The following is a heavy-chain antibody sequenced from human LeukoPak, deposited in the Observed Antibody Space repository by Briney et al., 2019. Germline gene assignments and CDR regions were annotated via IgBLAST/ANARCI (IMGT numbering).Heavy chain of an antibody. CDR3: ARGGGPYYYYMDV. J-gene: IGHJ6*03. Sequence: ASVKVSCKASGYIFTDYYIHWVRQAPGQGLEWMGWINPNSGATNYAQKFQGRVTMTRDTSISTAYMELSRLRSDDTAVYYCARGGGPYYYYMDVWGKGTTVTVSS. CDR2: INPNSGAT. V-gene: IGHV1-2*02. CDR1: GYIFTDYY.